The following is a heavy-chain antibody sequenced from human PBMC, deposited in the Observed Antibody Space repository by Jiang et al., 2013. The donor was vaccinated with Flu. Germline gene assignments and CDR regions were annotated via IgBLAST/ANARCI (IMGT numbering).Heavy chain of an antibody. V-gene: IGHV3-21*01. CDR2: ISSSSSYI. D-gene: IGHD2-2*01. Sequence: RLEWVSSISSSSSYIYYADSVKGRFTISRDNAKNSLYLQMNSLRAEDTAVYYCAREGYCSSTSCYALSYYYYYYGMDVWGQGTTVTVSS. CDR3: AREGYCSSTSCYALSYYYYYYGMDV. J-gene: IGHJ6*02.